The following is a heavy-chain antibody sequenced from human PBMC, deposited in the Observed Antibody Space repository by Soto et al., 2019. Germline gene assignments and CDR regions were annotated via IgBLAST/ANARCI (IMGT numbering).Heavy chain of an antibody. CDR2: ISGSGDNT. D-gene: IGHD3-3*01. CDR3: ADGGEWSFNFVY. V-gene: IGHV3-23*01. CDR1: GFTFNTYA. J-gene: IGHJ4*02. Sequence: GGSLRLSCAASGFTFNTYAMSWVRQAPGRWLEWVSGISGSGDNTYYPDSVKGRFTISRDNSKNTLYLQMNNLRAEDTAVYYCADGGEWSFNFVYWGQGXLVTVYS.